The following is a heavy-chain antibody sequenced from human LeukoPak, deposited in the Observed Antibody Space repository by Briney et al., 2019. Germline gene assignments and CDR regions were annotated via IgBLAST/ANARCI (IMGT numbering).Heavy chain of an antibody. J-gene: IGHJ4*02. CDR2: IYYSGST. V-gene: IGHV4-59*01. CDR1: GGSISSYY. D-gene: IGHD5-18*01. CDR3: ARGYSYASHLDY. Sequence: SETLSLTCTVSGGSISSYYWSWLRQPPGKGLEWIGYIYYSGSTNYNPSLKSRVTISVDTSKNQFSLKLSSVTAADTAVYYCARGYSYASHLDYWGQGTLVTVSS.